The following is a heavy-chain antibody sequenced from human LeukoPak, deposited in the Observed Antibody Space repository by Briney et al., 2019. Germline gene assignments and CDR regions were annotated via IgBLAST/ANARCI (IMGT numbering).Heavy chain of an antibody. Sequence: PGGSLRLSCAASGFTFSSYGMHWVRQAPGKGLEWVAVISYDGSNKYYADSVKGRFTISRDNSKNTLYLQMNSLRAEDTAVYYCAKAEPDYGDSFGYWGQGTLVTVSS. CDR3: AKAEPDYGDSFGY. D-gene: IGHD4-17*01. CDR1: GFTFSSYG. CDR2: ISYDGSNK. J-gene: IGHJ4*02. V-gene: IGHV3-30*18.